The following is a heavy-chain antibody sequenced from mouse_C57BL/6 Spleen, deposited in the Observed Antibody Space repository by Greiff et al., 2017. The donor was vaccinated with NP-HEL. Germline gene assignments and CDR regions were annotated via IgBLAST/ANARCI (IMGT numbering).Heavy chain of an antibody. CDR2: IDPSDSST. CDR3: ARVPAQASWFAY. Sequence: VKLQQPGAELVMPGASVKLSCKASGYTFTSYWMHWVKQRPGQGLEWIGEIDPSDSSTNYNQKFKGKSTLTVDKSSSTASMQLSSLTSEDSAVYYCARVPAQASWFAYWGQGTLVTVSA. CDR1: GYTFTSYW. D-gene: IGHD3-2*02. J-gene: IGHJ3*01. V-gene: IGHV1-69*01.